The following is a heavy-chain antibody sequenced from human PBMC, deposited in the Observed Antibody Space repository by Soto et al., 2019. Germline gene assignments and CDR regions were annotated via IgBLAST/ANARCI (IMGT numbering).Heavy chain of an antibody. CDR3: ARDFWSGYGDDAFDI. D-gene: IGHD3-3*01. J-gene: IGHJ3*02. V-gene: IGHV3-21*01. CDR2: ISSSSSYI. Sequence: GRSLRLSCAASGFTFSSYSMNWVRQAPGKGLEWVSSISSSSSYIYYADSVKGRFTISRDNAKNSLYLQMNSLRAEDTAVYYCARDFWSGYGDDAFDIWGQGTMVTVSS. CDR1: GFTFSSYS.